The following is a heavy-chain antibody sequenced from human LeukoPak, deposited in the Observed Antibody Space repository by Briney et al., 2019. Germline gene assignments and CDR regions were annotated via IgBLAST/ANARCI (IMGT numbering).Heavy chain of an antibody. D-gene: IGHD1-26*01. CDR3: TTYVGATAY. CDR2: IKTKTDDGAT. J-gene: IGHJ4*02. CDR1: GLTFSNAR. Sequence: GGSLRLSCAASGLTFSNARMNWVRQAPGKGLEWVGRIKTKTDDGATDYSAPVKGRFTISRDDSKTTLYLQMNGLKTEDTAIYYCTTYVGATAYWGQGTLVTVSS. V-gene: IGHV3-15*01.